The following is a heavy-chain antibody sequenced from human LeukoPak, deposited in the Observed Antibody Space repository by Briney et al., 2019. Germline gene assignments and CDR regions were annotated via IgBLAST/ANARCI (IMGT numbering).Heavy chain of an antibody. D-gene: IGHD3-22*01. Sequence: SETLSLTCAVYGGSFSGYYWSWIRQPPGKGLEWIGEINHSGSTNYNPSLKSRVTISVDTSKNQFSLKLSSVTAADTAVYYCARGNYDSSGYYGYYYYYYMDVWGKGTTVTVSS. J-gene: IGHJ6*03. CDR2: INHSGST. CDR1: GGSFSGYY. V-gene: IGHV4-34*01. CDR3: ARGNYDSSGYYGYYYYYYMDV.